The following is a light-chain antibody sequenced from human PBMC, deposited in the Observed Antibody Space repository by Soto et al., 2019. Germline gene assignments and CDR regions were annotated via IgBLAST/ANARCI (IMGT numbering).Light chain of an antibody. CDR2: DVN. V-gene: IGLV2-8*01. CDR3: SSYVGSINFNV. Sequence: QSALTQPPSASGSPGQSVTFSCTGTSSEVGGSNYVSWYQQHPGKAPKLMIYDVNKRPSGVPDRFSGSKSGNTASLTVSGLQAEDEGDYYCSSYVGSINFNVFGTGTKVTVL. CDR1: SSEVGGSNY. J-gene: IGLJ1*01.